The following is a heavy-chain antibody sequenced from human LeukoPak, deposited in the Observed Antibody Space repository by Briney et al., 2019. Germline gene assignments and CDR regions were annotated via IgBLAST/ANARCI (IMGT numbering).Heavy chain of an antibody. CDR1: GYTFTSYG. CDR2: ISAYNGNT. D-gene: IGHD5-12*01. V-gene: IGHV1-18*01. J-gene: IGHJ6*03. CDR3: AREYSGYESANHYYYCYMDV. Sequence: ASVKVSCKASGYTFTSYGISWVRQAPGQGLEWMGWISAYNGNTNYAQKFQGRVTMTRDTSISTAYMELSRLRSDDTAVYYCAREYSGYESANHYYYCYMDVWGKGTTVTVSS.